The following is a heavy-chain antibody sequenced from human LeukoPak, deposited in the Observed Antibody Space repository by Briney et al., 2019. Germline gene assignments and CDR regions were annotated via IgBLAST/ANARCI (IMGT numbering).Heavy chain of an antibody. Sequence: PSETLSLTCTVSGGSISSYYWSWIRQPPGKGLEWIGYIYYSGSTNYNPSLKSLVTISVDTSKNQFSLKLSSVTAADTAVYYCAREAEAKYSNYVDYWGQGTLVTVSS. V-gene: IGHV4-59*01. D-gene: IGHD4-11*01. CDR1: GGSISSYY. CDR2: IYYSGST. J-gene: IGHJ4*02. CDR3: AREAEAKYSNYVDY.